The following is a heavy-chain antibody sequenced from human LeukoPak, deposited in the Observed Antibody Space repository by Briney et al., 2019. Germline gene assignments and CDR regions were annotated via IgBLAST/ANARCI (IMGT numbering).Heavy chain of an antibody. Sequence: PGGSLRLSCAASGFTFSSYGMHWVRQAPGKGLEWVAFIRYDGSNKYYADSVKGRFTISRDNSKNTLYLQMNSLRAEDTAVYYCAKDCCGYSYGSNFDYWGQRTLVTVSP. CDR3: AKDCCGYSYGSNFDY. CDR2: IRYDGSNK. V-gene: IGHV3-30*02. D-gene: IGHD5-18*01. J-gene: IGHJ4*02. CDR1: GFTFSSYG.